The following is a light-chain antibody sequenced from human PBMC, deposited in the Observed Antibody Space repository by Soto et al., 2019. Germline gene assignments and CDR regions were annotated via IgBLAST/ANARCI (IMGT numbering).Light chain of an antibody. CDR1: QSVSNY. Sequence: EIVLTQSPATLSLSPGERATLSCRASQSVSNYLAWYQQKPGQSPRLLIYDASNRATGIPARFSGSGSGTDFTLTISSLEPEDFAVYYCQQRSNWPPSTFGQGTRLEIK. J-gene: IGKJ5*01. V-gene: IGKV3-11*01. CDR3: QQRSNWPPST. CDR2: DAS.